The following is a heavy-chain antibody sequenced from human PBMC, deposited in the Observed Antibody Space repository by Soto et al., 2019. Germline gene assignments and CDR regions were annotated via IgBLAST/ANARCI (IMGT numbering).Heavy chain of an antibody. J-gene: IGHJ3*02. V-gene: IGHV3-23*01. Sequence: GGSLRLSCAASGFTFSSYAMSWVRQAPGKGLEWVSAISGSGGSTYYAGSVKGRFTISRDNSKNTLYLQMNSLRAEDTAVYYCAKDKLVVVITDAPDAFDIWGQGTMVTVSS. CDR2: ISGSGGST. CDR1: GFTFSSYA. CDR3: AKDKLVVVITDAPDAFDI. D-gene: IGHD3-22*01.